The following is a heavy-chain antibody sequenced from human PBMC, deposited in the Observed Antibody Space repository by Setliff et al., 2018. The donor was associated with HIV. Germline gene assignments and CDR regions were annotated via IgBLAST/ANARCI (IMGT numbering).Heavy chain of an antibody. CDR1: GFTFDDYG. CDR3: ARELAASGLGYFDS. D-gene: IGHD3-22*01. CDR2: INWNGGST. Sequence: PGGSLRLSCAASGFTFDDYGVRWVRQAPGKGLEWVSGINWNGGSTGYADSVKGRFTISRDNAKNSLYLQMNNLRAEDTALYHCARELAASGLGYFDSWGRGILVTVSS. V-gene: IGHV3-20*01. J-gene: IGHJ4*02.